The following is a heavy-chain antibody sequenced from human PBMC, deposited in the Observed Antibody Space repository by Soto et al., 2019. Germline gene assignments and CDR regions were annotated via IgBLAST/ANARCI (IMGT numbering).Heavy chain of an antibody. Sequence: HPGGSLRLSCLASGFTFAGHAMTWVRQAPGKGLEWVSTISESGGTTYYADSVKGRFTISRDNSKDTLFLQLSSLRVEDTALYYCVPGSSGGVGEDRWGQGTLVTVSS. CDR1: GFTFAGHA. J-gene: IGHJ5*02. V-gene: IGHV3-23*01. CDR2: ISESGGTT. D-gene: IGHD1-26*01. CDR3: VPGSSGGVGEDR.